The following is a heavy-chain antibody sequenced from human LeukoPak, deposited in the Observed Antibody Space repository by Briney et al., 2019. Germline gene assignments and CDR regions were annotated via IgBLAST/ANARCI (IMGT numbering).Heavy chain of an antibody. CDR2: ISSSSSTI. V-gene: IGHV3-48*01. J-gene: IGHJ4*02. CDR3: ARDLRAAAGPRAFDY. Sequence: GGSLRLSCAASGFTLSSYSMNWVRQAPGKGLEWVSYISSSSSTIYYADSVKGRFTISRDNAKNSLYLQMNSLRAEDTAVYYCARDLRAAAGPRAFDYWGQGTLVTVSS. CDR1: GFTLSSYS. D-gene: IGHD6-13*01.